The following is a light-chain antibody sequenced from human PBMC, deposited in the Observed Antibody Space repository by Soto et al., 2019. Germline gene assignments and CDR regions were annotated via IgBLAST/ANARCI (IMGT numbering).Light chain of an antibody. CDR3: AAWDGGMRAWV. V-gene: IGLV1-44*01. J-gene: IGLJ3*02. CDR2: ADS. Sequence: QSVLTQSPSASATPGQRVTISCSGSYSNIGGNSVNWFQQLPRSAPKLLIYADSQRPSGVPDRFSGSKSGTSASLAISGLQSEDEADYYCAAWDGGMRAWVFGGGTKVTV. CDR1: YSNIGGNS.